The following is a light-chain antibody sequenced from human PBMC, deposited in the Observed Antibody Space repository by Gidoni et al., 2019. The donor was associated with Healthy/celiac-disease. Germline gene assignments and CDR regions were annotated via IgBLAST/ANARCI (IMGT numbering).Light chain of an antibody. CDR1: QGIRSY. CDR3: QQYYSYPLT. CDR2: AAS. Sequence: AIRMTQSPSSFSASTGDRVTITCRASQGIRSYLARYQPKPGKAPKLLIYAASTLQSGVPSRFSGSGSGTDFTLTISCLQSEDFATYYCQQYYSYPLTFGGGTKVEIK. J-gene: IGKJ4*01. V-gene: IGKV1-8*01.